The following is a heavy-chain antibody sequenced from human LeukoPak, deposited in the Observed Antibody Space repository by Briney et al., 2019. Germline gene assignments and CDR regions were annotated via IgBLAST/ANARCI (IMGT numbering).Heavy chain of an antibody. CDR3: ARDMGTTWGDY. CDR2: IYYSGST. J-gene: IGHJ4*02. V-gene: IGHV4-59*01. Sequence: PSETLSLTCTVSGGSISSYYWSWIRQPPGKGLEWIGYIYYSGSTNYNPSLKSQVTISVDTSKNQFSLKLSSVTAADTAVYYCARDMGTTWGDYWGQGTLVTVSS. D-gene: IGHD1-1*01. CDR1: GGSISSYY.